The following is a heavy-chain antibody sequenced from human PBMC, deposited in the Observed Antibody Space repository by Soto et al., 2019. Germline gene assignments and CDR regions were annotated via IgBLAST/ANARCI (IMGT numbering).Heavy chain of an antibody. CDR3: AKSGYKTLFFHH. V-gene: IGHV3-23*01. D-gene: IGHD5-12*01. J-gene: IGHJ4*02. CDR1: GFTFSTYA. CDR2: ISATGSST. Sequence: GGSLRLSCAPSGFTFSTYAMNWVRQTPGKGLEWVSGISATGSSTNYAESVKGRFTISRDKSRNIVYLQMNSLRAEDTATYFCAKSGYKTLFFHHWGQASLITVSS.